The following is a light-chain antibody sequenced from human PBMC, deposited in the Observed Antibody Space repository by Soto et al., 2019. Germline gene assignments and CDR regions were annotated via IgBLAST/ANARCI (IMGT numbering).Light chain of an antibody. Sequence: EIVLTQSPGTLSLSPGERATLSCRASPSVSGSNLAWYQQKPGQAPRLVIFGASTRAPGIPDRFTASGSGTDFTVTISRLEPEDFAVYYCQQFDTSPWTFGQGTKVDTK. V-gene: IGKV3-20*01. J-gene: IGKJ1*01. CDR3: QQFDTSPWT. CDR1: PSVSGSN. CDR2: GAS.